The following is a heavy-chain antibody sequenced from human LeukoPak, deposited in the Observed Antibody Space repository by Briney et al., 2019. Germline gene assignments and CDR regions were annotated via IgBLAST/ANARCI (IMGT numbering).Heavy chain of an antibody. CDR3: ARRAFDVLLWFGEFDY. Sequence: GGSLRLSCAASGFTFSSYGMHWVRQAPGKGLEWVAFIRYDGSNKYYADSVKGRFTISRDNSKNTLYLQMNSLRAEDTAVYYCARRAFDVLLWFGEFDYWGQGTLVTVSS. V-gene: IGHV3-30*02. CDR2: IRYDGSNK. J-gene: IGHJ4*02. CDR1: GFTFSSYG. D-gene: IGHD3-10*01.